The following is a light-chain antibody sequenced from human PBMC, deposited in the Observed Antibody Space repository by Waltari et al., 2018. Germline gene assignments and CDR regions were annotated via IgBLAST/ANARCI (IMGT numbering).Light chain of an antibody. Sequence: QSVLTQTPSVSGAPGQRVIISCTGSSSNIGPGYDVHWYQQLPGTAPKLLISGKKRRASGVPDLFFGSKSGTPASLAITGLQAEDEADYHGQSYDSSLSHWVFGGGTKLTVL. CDR3: QSYDSSLSHWV. V-gene: IGLV1-40*01. CDR2: GKK. CDR1: SSNIGPGYD. J-gene: IGLJ3*02.